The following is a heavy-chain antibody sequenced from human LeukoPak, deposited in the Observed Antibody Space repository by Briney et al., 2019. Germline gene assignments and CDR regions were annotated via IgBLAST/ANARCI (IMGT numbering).Heavy chain of an antibody. J-gene: IGHJ5*02. CDR3: AREVYCSSTSCPYNWFDP. D-gene: IGHD2-2*01. CDR1: GGSISSGGYS. Sequence: SQTLSLTCAVSGGSISSGGYSWSWIRQPPGKGLEWIGYIYHSGSTYYNPSLKSRVTISVDRSKNQFSLKLSSVTAADTAVYYCAREVYCSSTSCPYNWFDPWGQGTLVTVSS. CDR2: IYHSGST. V-gene: IGHV4-30-2*01.